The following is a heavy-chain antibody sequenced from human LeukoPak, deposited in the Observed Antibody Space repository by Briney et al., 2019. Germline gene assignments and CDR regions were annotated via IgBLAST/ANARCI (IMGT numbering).Heavy chain of an antibody. V-gene: IGHV4-59*12. CDR2: IYYSGST. D-gene: IGHD6-6*01. Sequence: SETLSLTCTVSGGSISNYYWSWIRQPPGKGLDWIGYIYYSGSTNYSPSFKSRVTISIDTSKNQFSLRLSSVTAADTAVYYCARDPSSSDAFDIWGQGTMVTVSS. CDR3: ARDPSSSDAFDI. J-gene: IGHJ3*02. CDR1: GGSISNYY.